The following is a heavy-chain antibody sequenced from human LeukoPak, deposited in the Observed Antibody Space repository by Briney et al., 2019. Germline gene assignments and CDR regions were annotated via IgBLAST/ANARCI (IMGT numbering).Heavy chain of an antibody. CDR1: DGSISSGDYF. J-gene: IGHJ3*02. CDR3: ARAKANDAFDI. CDR2: IFYSGST. Sequence: SQTLSLTCSVSDGSISSGDYFWTWLRQHPGKGLEWIGYIFYSGSTYYNPSLKSRVTISVDTSKNQFSLKVRSVTAADTAVYYCARAKANDAFDIWGQGTMVTVSS. V-gene: IGHV4-31*03.